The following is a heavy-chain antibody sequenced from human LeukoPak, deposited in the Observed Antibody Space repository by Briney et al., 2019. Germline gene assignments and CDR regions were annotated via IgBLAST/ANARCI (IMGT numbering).Heavy chain of an antibody. CDR2: ISGSGGST. J-gene: IGHJ4*02. D-gene: IGHD3-22*01. Sequence: GGSLRLSCAASGITLSNYGMSWVRQAPGKGLEWVAGISGSGGSTNYADSVKGRFSISRDNPKNTLYLQMNSLRAEDTAVYFCAKRGVVIRVILVGFHKEAYYFDSWGQGALVTVSS. V-gene: IGHV3-23*01. CDR3: AKRGVVIRVILVGFHKEAYYFDS. CDR1: GITLSNYG.